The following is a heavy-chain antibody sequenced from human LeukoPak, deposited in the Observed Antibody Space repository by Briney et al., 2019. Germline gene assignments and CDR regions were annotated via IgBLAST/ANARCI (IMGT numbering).Heavy chain of an antibody. CDR1: GFTFSNAW. CDR3: TTDLSGDYVWGSYRDY. J-gene: IGHJ4*02. CDR2: IKSKTDGGTT. V-gene: IGHV3-15*01. D-gene: IGHD3-16*02. Sequence: PGGSLRLSCAASGFTFSNAWMSWARQAPGKGLEWVGRIKSKTDGGTTDYAAPVKGRSTISRDDSKNTLYLQMNSLKTEDTAVYYCTTDLSGDYVWGSYRDYWGQGTLVTVSS.